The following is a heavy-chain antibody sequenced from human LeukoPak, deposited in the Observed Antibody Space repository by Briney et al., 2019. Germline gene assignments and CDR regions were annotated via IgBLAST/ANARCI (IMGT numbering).Heavy chain of an antibody. Sequence: GRSLRLSCAASGFTFSSYGMHWVRQAPGKGLEWVAVISYDGSNKYYADSVKGRFTISRDNSKNTLYLQMNSLRAEDTAVYYCARDSGTPSMVRGVLTSWGQGTLVTVSS. J-gene: IGHJ5*02. V-gene: IGHV3-30*03. D-gene: IGHD3-10*01. CDR2: ISYDGSNK. CDR3: ARDSGTPSMVRGVLTS. CDR1: GFTFSSYG.